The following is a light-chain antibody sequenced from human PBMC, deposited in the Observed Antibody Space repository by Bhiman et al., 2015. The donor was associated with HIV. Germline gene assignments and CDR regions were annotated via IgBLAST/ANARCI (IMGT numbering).Light chain of an antibody. CDR3: QAWDTTGV. J-gene: IGLJ1*01. CDR2: QDD. V-gene: IGLV3-1*01. CDR1: KPGDIY. Sequence: SYELTQPPSVSVSPGQTAIITCSGDKPGDIYVCWYQQKPGQSPVMVIYQDDKRPSGIPERFSGSNSGNTATLTISGTQAMDEADYYCQAWDTTGVFGTGTRVTVL.